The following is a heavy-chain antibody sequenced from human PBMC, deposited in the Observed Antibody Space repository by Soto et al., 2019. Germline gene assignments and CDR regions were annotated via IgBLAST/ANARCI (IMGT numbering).Heavy chain of an antibody. V-gene: IGHV1-18*01. CDR3: ASLRGYSSSWPTEYFQH. CDR2: INAYNGNT. D-gene: IGHD6-13*01. J-gene: IGHJ1*01. CDR1: GYTFTSYG. Sequence: GASVKVSCKASGYTFTSYGISWVRQAPGQGLEWMGWINAYNGNTNYAQKFQGRVTITRDTSTSTAYMELSSLRSEDTAVYYCASLRGYSSSWPTEYFQHWGQGTLVTVSS.